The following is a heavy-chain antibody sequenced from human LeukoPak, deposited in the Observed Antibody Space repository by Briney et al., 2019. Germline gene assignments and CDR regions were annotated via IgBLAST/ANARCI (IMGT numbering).Heavy chain of an antibody. CDR2: IYDSGST. CDR3: TRDRGLAARPVAFDI. Sequence: PLESLSLTCTVSLGSLSSYYWSWIRQPRAKGLEWIGYIYDSGSTKYNPSLKSRATISVDTSKDQFPLKLYSVTDADTAVYYCTRDRGLAARPVAFDIWGQGTLVSVSS. V-gene: IGHV4-59*01. CDR1: LGSLSSYY. J-gene: IGHJ3*02. D-gene: IGHD6-6*01.